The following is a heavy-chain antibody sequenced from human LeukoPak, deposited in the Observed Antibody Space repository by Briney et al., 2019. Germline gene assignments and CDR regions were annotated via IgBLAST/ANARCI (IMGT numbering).Heavy chain of an antibody. J-gene: IGHJ4*02. CDR3: ARLYGYSFAVSRKYFDY. CDR1: GGSISSGDYY. Sequence: SETLSLTCAVSGGSISSGDYYWGWIRQPPGKGLEWIGSIYYSGSTSYNPSLTSRVTISVDTSKNQFSLKLSSVTAADTAVYYCARLYGYSFAVSRKYFDYWGQGTLVTVPS. D-gene: IGHD5-24*01. V-gene: IGHV4-39*01. CDR2: IYYSGST.